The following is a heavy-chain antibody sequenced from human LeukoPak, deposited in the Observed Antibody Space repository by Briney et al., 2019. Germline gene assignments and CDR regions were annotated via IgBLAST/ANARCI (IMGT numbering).Heavy chain of an antibody. J-gene: IGHJ4*01. D-gene: IGHD6-19*01. V-gene: IGHV3-23*01. Sequence: GGSLRLSCAASGFTFGSYAMSWVRQAPGKGLEWVSAISGSGGSTYYADSVKGRFTISRDNSKNTLYLQMNSLRAEDTAVYYCAKGSIAVAGYAAFDYWGHGTLVTVSS. CDR3: AKGSIAVAGYAAFDY. CDR2: ISGSGGST. CDR1: GFTFGSYA.